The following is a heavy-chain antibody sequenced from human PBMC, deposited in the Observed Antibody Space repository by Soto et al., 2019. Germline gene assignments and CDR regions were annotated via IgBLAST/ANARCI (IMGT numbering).Heavy chain of an antibody. Sequence: GGSLRLSCVASGFMFSTHAMHWVRQAPGKGLEWVAAIWYDGSNQYYVDSVKGRFTISRDTSKNILYLEMNSLRVEDTAVYYCVRTASSFDWTLDLWGRGTLGTVSS. CDR1: GFMFSTHA. CDR3: VRTASSFDWTLDL. D-gene: IGHD6-6*01. V-gene: IGHV3-33*01. J-gene: IGHJ2*01. CDR2: IWYDGSNQ.